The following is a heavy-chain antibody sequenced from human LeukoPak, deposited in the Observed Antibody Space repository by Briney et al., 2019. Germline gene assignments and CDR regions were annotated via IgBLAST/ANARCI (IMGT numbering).Heavy chain of an antibody. CDR2: IYHSGSF. V-gene: IGHV4-59*12. CDR3: ARAPKSQSFDF. J-gene: IGHJ2*01. CDR1: GGSINHYY. Sequence: SGTLSLTCTVSGGSINHYYWSWIRQPPGKGLEWIGEIYHSGSFNYNPSLQSRVTISLDKSQNQFSLRLTSVTAADTAVYYCARAPKSQSFDFWGRGALVTVSS.